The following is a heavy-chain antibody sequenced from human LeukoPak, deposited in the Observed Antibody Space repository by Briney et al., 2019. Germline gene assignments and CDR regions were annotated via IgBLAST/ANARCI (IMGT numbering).Heavy chain of an antibody. CDR3: ARVMPWITMVRGWYWFDP. V-gene: IGHV4-31*03. D-gene: IGHD3-10*01. CDR2: IYYSGST. J-gene: IGHJ5*02. Sequence: SQTLSLTCTVSGDSINNGSYYWSWIRQHPGKDPEWIGNIYYSGSTYYNPSLKSRVTISIDTSKNQFSLKLSSVTAADTAVYYCARVMPWITMVRGWYWFDPWGQETLVTVSS. CDR1: GDSINNGSYY.